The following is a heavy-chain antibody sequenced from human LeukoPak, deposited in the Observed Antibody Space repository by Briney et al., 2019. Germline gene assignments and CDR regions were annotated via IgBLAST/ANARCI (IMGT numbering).Heavy chain of an antibody. CDR3: ARDGYYYDMDV. CDR1: GFTFNMYD. D-gene: IGHD3-22*01. J-gene: IGHJ6*02. Sequence: PGGSLRLSCVASGFTFNMYDMHWVRQATGKGLEWVSAIGTAGHPYYPGSVKGRFTISRENAKNSLYLQMDSLRAEDTAVYYCARDGYYYDMDVWGQGTTVTVSS. CDR2: IGTAGHP. V-gene: IGHV3-13*05.